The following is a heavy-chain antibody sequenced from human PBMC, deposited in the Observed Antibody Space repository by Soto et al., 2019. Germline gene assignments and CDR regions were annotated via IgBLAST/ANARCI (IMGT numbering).Heavy chain of an antibody. V-gene: IGHV1-18*01. J-gene: IGHJ6*02. CDR2: ISAYNGNT. D-gene: IGHD2-2*01. Sequence: QVQLVQSGAEVKKPGASVKVSCKASGYTFTSYGISWVRQAPGQGLEWMGWISAYNGNTNYAQKLQGRVTMTTDTSTSTTYMELRSLRSEDTAVYYCARVRIPPLVADLLYYGMDVWGQGTTVTVSS. CDR3: ARVRIPPLVADLLYYGMDV. CDR1: GYTFTSYG.